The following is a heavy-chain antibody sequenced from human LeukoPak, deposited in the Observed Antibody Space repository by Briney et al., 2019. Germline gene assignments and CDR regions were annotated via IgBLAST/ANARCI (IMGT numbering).Heavy chain of an antibody. D-gene: IGHD3-22*01. Sequence: GESLKISCKGSGYSFTNYWIGWVRQMPGKGLEWMGIIYPGDSDTRYSPSFQGQVTISADKSISTAYLQWSSLKASDTAMYYRARHIPANYYDSSGYHYYYYMDVWGKGTTVTVSS. J-gene: IGHJ6*03. CDR1: GYSFTNYW. CDR3: ARHIPANYYDSSGYHYYYYMDV. CDR2: IYPGDSDT. V-gene: IGHV5-51*01.